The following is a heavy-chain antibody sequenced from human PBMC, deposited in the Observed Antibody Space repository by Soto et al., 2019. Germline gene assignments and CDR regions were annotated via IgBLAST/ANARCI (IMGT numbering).Heavy chain of an antibody. CDR3: ARFDILTGYYLD. J-gene: IGHJ4*02. CDR2: IYYSGST. D-gene: IGHD3-9*01. V-gene: IGHV4-30-4*01. Sequence: PSETLSLTCTVSGGSISSGDYYWSWIRQPPGKGLEWIGYIYYSGSTYYNPSLKSRVTISVDTSKNQFSLKLSSVTAADTAVYYWARFDILTGYYLDWGQGTLVTVSS. CDR1: GGSISSGDYY.